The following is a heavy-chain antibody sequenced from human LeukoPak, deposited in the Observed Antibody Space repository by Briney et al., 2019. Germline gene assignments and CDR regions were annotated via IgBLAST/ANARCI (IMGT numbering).Heavy chain of an antibody. CDR3: ASGPSYSGSNEYFDS. CDR2: INTNTGNP. D-gene: IGHD1-26*01. J-gene: IGHJ4*02. Sequence: ASVKVSCKASGYTFSSYTMNWVRQAPGQRLEWMGWINTNTGNPTYAQDYTGRFVFSLDTSVSTTYLQISRLKAEDTAVYYCASGPSYSGSNEYFDSWGQGTLVTVSS. V-gene: IGHV7-4-1*02. CDR1: GYTFSSYT.